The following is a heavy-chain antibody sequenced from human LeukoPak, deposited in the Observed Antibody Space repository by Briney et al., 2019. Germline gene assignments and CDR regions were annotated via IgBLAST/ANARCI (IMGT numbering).Heavy chain of an antibody. V-gene: IGHV1-69*05. D-gene: IGHD1-26*01. CDR1: GGTFSSYA. J-gene: IGHJ4*02. CDR2: IIPIFGTA. CDR3: ARDPNSGSYYFDY. Sequence: SVKVSCKASGGTFSSYAISWVRQAPGQGLEWMGRIIPIFGTANYAQKFQGRLTITTDESTRTAYMELSSLRSEDTAVYYCARDPNSGSYYFDYWGQGTLVTVSS.